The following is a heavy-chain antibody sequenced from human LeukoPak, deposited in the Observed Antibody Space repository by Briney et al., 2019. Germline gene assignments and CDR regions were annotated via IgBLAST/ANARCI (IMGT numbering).Heavy chain of an antibody. CDR1: GFTFSDSA. Sequence: PGGSLRLSCAASGFTFSDSAMHWVRRASGKGLEWLGRIRTQANNDATAYGASVKGRFIISRDDSRNTAYLQMNSLKAEDTAVYYCAGDYNSLTGLNYWGQGTLVTVSS. V-gene: IGHV3-73*01. J-gene: IGHJ4*02. CDR2: IRTQANNDAT. D-gene: IGHD3-9*01. CDR3: AGDYNSLTGLNY.